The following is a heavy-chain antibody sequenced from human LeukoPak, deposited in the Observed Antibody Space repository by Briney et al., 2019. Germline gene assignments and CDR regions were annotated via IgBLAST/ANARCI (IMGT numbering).Heavy chain of an antibody. D-gene: IGHD3-22*01. V-gene: IGHV4-4*07. J-gene: IGHJ4*02. CDR3: ARDNYDSSGYYYSAPGIFDY. Sequence: SETLSLTCTVSGGSISSYYWSWIRQPAGKGLEWIGRIYTSGSTNYNPSLKSRVTISVDTSKNQFSLKLSSVTAADTAVYYCARDNYDSSGYYYSAPGIFDYWGQGTLVTVSS. CDR2: IYTSGST. CDR1: GGSISSYY.